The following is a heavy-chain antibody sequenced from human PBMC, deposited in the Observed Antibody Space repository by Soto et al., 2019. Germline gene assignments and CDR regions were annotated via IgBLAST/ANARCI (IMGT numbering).Heavy chain of an antibody. D-gene: IGHD3-16*02. Sequence: QVQLQQWGAGLLKPSETLSLTCAVYGGSFSGYYWSWIRQPPGKGLEWIGEINHSGSTNYNPSLKRRVTIPIDTSKNQFSLKLNSVTAADTAVYYCARGRLHLGELAFNYFDYWGRGTLVAVSS. CDR1: GGSFSGYY. J-gene: IGHJ4*02. V-gene: IGHV4-34*01. CDR2: INHSGST. CDR3: ARGRLHLGELAFNYFDY.